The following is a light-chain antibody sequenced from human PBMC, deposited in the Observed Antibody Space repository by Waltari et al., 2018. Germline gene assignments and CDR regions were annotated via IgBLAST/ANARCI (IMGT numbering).Light chain of an antibody. J-gene: IGLJ1*01. Sequence: SALTQPASVSGTLGQSITISCTGTPSDVGHYDLASWSQHHPVKAPKLLCCQVIQRRSVFYVRLSCPKSGSTASILFSGLQPDDEADYYCCSYAHRVTYVFGSGTRVTGL. CDR3: CSYAHRVTYV. CDR2: QVI. CDR1: PSDVGHYDL. V-gene: IGLV2-23*02.